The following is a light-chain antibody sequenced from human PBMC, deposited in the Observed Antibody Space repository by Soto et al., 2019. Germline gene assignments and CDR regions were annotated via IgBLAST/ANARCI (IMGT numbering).Light chain of an antibody. J-gene: IGLJ2*01. V-gene: IGLV1-47*01. Sequence: VLTQTPSVSGTPGQRVNISCSGSSSNIGRNYVYWYHQFPGTAPKLLIYRDNERPSGVPDRFSGSKSGTSASLAISGLRSGDEADYHCATWDDSLGGPVFGGGTKLTVL. CDR3: ATWDDSLGGPV. CDR2: RDN. CDR1: SSNIGRNY.